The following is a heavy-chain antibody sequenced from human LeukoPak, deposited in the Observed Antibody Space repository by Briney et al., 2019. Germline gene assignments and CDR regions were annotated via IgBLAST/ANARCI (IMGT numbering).Heavy chain of an antibody. Sequence: SETLSLTCAVSGYSISSGYYWGWIRQPPGKGLEWIGSFYHSGSTYYNPSLKSRVTISVDTSKNQFSLRLSSVTAADTAVYYCARDSSSWMFDYWGQGTLVTVSS. CDR1: GYSISSGYY. CDR3: ARDSSSWMFDY. D-gene: IGHD6-13*01. CDR2: FYHSGST. V-gene: IGHV4-38-2*02. J-gene: IGHJ4*02.